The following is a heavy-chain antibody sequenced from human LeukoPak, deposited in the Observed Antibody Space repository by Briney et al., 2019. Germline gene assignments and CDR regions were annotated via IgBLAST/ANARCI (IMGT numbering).Heavy chain of an antibody. CDR2: IYYSGST. V-gene: IGHV4-39*07. J-gene: IGHJ6*03. Sequence: SETLSLTCTVSGGSISSSSYYWGWIRQPPGKGLEWIGSIYYSGSTYHNPSLKSRVTISVDTSKNQFSLKLSSVTAADTAVYYCARGLRGRSDSSGYYSHYYYYYMDVWGKGTTVTISS. D-gene: IGHD3-22*01. CDR1: GGSISSSSYY. CDR3: ARGLRGRSDSSGYYSHYYYYYMDV.